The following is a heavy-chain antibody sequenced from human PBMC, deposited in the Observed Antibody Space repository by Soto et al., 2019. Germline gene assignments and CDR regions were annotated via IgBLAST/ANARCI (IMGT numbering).Heavy chain of an antibody. J-gene: IGHJ6*02. CDR1: GFTFTSYW. V-gene: IGHV5-51*01. D-gene: IGHD2-15*01. CDR3: ARHSKWVAATTYYFYGMDV. Sequence: GESLKISCEGFGFTFTSYWIGWVRQMPGKGLEWMGIIYPADSDTRYSPSLQGQVTISADKSISTAYLQWSSLKASDTAMYYCARHSKWVAATTYYFYGMDVWGQGTTVTVSS. CDR2: IYPADSDT.